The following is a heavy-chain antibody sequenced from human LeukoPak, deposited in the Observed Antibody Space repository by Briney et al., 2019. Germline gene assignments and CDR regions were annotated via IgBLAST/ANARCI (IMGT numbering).Heavy chain of an antibody. CDR2: ISYDGSNK. CDR1: GFTFSSYA. CDR3: ARDNVGQFDP. V-gene: IGHV3-30-3*01. J-gene: IGHJ5*02. Sequence: GGSLRLSCAASGFTFSSYAMHWVRQAPGKGLEWVAVISYDGSNKYYADSVKGRFTISRDNSKNTLYLQMNSLRAEDTAVYYCARDNVGQFDPWGQGTLVTVSS.